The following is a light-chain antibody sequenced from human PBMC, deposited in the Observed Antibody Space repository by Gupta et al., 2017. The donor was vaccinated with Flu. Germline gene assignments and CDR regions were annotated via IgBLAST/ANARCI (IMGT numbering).Light chain of an antibody. V-gene: IGKV1-39*01. CDR2: SAS. Sequence: PSSLSASVGDRVTITCRANQSINTYLNWYQQHPGRAPKLLIYSASNVQSGVPSRFSGRGSGTDFALTISSRQPEDFATYYCQQSDGSPQAFGQGTKVDVK. CDR3: QQSDGSPQA. CDR1: QSINTY. J-gene: IGKJ1*01.